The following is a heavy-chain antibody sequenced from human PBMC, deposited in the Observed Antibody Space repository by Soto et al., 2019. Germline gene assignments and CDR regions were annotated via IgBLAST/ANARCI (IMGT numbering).Heavy chain of an antibody. V-gene: IGHV3-15*01. CDR3: TTDSMTTVPGRLD. Sequence: GGSLRLSCAASGFTFSNAWMSWARQAPGKGLEWVGRIKSKTDGGTTDYAAPVKGRFTISRDDSKNTLYLQMNSLKTEDTAVYYCTTDSMTTVPGRLDWGQGTLVTVSS. CDR1: GFTFSNAW. CDR2: IKSKTDGGTT. J-gene: IGHJ4*02. D-gene: IGHD4-17*01.